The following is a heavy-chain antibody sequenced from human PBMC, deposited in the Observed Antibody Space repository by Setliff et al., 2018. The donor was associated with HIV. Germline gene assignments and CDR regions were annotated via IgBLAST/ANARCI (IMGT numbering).Heavy chain of an antibody. CDR3: ARLNGLGSP. CDR2: IYYSGST. D-gene: IGHD3-10*01. Sequence: SETLSLTCIASGGSISTTSYYWGWIRQPPGKGLEWIGSIYYSGSTYYNPSLKSRVTISVDTSKNQFSLKLSSVTVADTAVYYCARLNGLGSPWGQGTLVTVSS. J-gene: IGHJ5*02. V-gene: IGHV4-39*01. CDR1: GGSISTTSYY.